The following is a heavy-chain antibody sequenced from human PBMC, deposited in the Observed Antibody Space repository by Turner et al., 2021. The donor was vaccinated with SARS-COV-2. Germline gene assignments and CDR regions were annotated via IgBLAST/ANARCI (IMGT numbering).Heavy chain of an antibody. V-gene: IGHV3-33*01. J-gene: IGHJ6*02. Sequence: QVQLVESGGGVVQPGRALRLSCAASRFTFSSYGMHWVRQAPGKGLEWVAVIWNDGSNTYYADSVKGRFTISRENSKNKLYLQMNSLRAEDTAVYYCARDLEGAMVTYYYGMDVWGQGTTVTVSS. CDR3: ARDLEGAMVTYYYGMDV. CDR1: RFTFSSYG. D-gene: IGHD5-18*01. CDR2: IWNDGSNT.